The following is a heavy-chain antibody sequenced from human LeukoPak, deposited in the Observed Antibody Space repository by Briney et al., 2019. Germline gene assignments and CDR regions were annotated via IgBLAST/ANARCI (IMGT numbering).Heavy chain of an antibody. CDR3: AREYYGSGSYNWFDP. V-gene: IGHV4-59*01. D-gene: IGHD3-10*01. CDR1: GGSISSYY. CDR2: IYYSGST. J-gene: IGHJ5*02. Sequence: SETLSLTCTVSGGSISSYYWSWIRQPPGKGLEWIGYIYYSGSTNYNPSLKSRVTISVDTSKNQFSLKLSSVTAADTAVYYCAREYYGSGSYNWFDPWGQGTLVTVSS.